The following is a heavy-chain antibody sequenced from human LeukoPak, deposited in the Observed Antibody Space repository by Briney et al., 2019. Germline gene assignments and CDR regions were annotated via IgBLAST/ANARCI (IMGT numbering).Heavy chain of an antibody. CDR1: GYTFTGYL. V-gene: IGHV1-2*02. Sequence: ASVKDSCKASGYTFTGYLVHWVRQAPGQGLEWMGWIHPNSGGTNIGQKFQGRVTMTRDTSISTAYMELNSLRSDDTAVYYCAREGGMAVAAYFDYWGQGTLVTVSS. J-gene: IGHJ4*02. CDR3: AREGGMAVAAYFDY. CDR2: IHPNSGGT. D-gene: IGHD6-19*01.